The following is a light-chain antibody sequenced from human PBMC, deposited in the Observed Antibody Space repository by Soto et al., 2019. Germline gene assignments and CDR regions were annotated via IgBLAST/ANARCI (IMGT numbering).Light chain of an antibody. CDR3: QRFEPCPPT. J-gene: IGKJ5*01. Sequence: AIQLTQSPTSLSASIGDRVTITCRASQGISSAFAWYQQKPGTVPKLVIYDVSNLESGIPSRFSGSGSGTDFTLTIRTLTPEDFTIYYCQRFEPCPPTFGQGTR. V-gene: IGKV1-13*02. CDR1: QGISSA. CDR2: DVS.